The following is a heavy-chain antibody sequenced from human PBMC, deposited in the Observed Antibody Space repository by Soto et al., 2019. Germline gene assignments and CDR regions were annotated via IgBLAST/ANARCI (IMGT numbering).Heavy chain of an antibody. CDR3: AREGGSSSYYYGMDV. Sequence: GGSLRLSCAASGFTFSSYWMSWVRQAPGKGLEWVANIKQDGSEKYYVDSVKGRFTISRDNAKNSLYLQMNSLRAEDTAVYCCAREGGSSSYYYGMDVWGQGTTVTVSS. CDR1: GFTFSSYW. J-gene: IGHJ6*02. D-gene: IGHD3-16*01. CDR2: IKQDGSEK. V-gene: IGHV3-7*01.